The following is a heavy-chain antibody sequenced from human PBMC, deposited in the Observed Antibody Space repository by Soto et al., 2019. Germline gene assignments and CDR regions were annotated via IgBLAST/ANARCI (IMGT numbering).Heavy chain of an antibody. CDR1: GGSISSSRYY. Sequence: PSETLSLTCTVSGGSISSSRYYWGWIRQPPGKGLEWIGSIYYSGSTYYNPSLKSRVTISVDTSKNQFSLKLSSVTAADTAVYYCARLASTNNIRDYWGKGTLVTVS. CDR3: ARLASTNNIRDY. D-gene: IGHD2-2*01. J-gene: IGHJ4*02. CDR2: IYYSGST. V-gene: IGHV4-39*01.